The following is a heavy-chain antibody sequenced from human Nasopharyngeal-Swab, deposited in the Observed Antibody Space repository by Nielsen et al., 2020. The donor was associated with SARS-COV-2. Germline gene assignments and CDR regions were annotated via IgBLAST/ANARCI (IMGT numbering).Heavy chain of an antibody. J-gene: IGHJ6*02. CDR1: GFSLYTRGMC. V-gene: IGHV2-70*11. CDR2: TDWDGDR. CDR3: TREQPSGDYDYYGMDV. Sequence: SGPTLVKPPVTLTLTCTFSGFSLYTRGMCVSWIRQPPGKAPEWLARTDWDGDRYYNPSLKTRLTISRDIAKSQVVLTMTNMAPMDTATYYCTREQPSGDYDYYGMDVWGRGTTVTVSS. D-gene: IGHD1-1*01.